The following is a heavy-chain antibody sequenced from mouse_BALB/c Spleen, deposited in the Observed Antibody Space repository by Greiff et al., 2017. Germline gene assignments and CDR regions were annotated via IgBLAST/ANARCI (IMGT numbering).Heavy chain of an antibody. J-gene: IGHJ2*01. V-gene: IGHV5-6-4*01. CDR1: GFTFSSYT. D-gene: IGHD2-4*01. CDR3: TRVLIYYDYLYYFDY. CDR2: ISSGGSYT. Sequence: EVQLMESGGGLVKPGGSLKLSCAASGFTFSSYTMSWVRQTPEKRLEWVATISSGGSYTYYPDSVKGRFTISRDNAKNTLYLQMSSLKSEDTAMYYCTRVLIYYDYLYYFDYWGQGTTLTVSS.